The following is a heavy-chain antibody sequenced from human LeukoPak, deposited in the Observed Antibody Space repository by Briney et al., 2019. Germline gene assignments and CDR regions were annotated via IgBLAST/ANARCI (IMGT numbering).Heavy chain of an antibody. CDR1: GFTFSSYG. D-gene: IGHD1-26*01. CDR2: ISYDGSNK. CDR3: ARVKWELLLDY. Sequence: PGRSLRLSCAASGFTFSSYGMHWVRQAPGKGLEWVAVISYDGSNKYYADSVKGRFTISRDNAKNTLYSQMNSLRAEDTAVYYCARVKWELLLDYWGQGTLVTVSS. V-gene: IGHV3-30*03. J-gene: IGHJ4*02.